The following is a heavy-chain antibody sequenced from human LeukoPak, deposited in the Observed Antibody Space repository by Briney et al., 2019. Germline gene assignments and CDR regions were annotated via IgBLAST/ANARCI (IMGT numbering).Heavy chain of an antibody. CDR1: GFTFSNYW. D-gene: IGHD2-2*03. CDR2: INTDGTTI. V-gene: IGHV3-74*01. Sequence: PGGSLRLSCATSGFTFSNYWVHWVRRAPGKGLVWVSDINTDGTTIHYADSVGGRFTISRDNAKSTVFLQMNSLRVEDTAVYYCARGPPGYRVGDYWGPGTLVTVSS. J-gene: IGHJ4*02. CDR3: ARGPPGYRVGDY.